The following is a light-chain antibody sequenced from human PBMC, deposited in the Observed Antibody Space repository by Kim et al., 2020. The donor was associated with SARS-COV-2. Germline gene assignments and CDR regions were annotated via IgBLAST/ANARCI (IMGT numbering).Light chain of an antibody. Sequence: EIVLTQSPATLSLSPGERATLSCRASQRVSSYLAWYQQKPGQAPRLLIYDASSRATGIPARFSGSGSGKDFTLTISSLEPEDFAVYYCQQRSTWPLTFGGGTKVDIK. CDR1: QRVSSY. CDR3: QQRSTWPLT. CDR2: DAS. V-gene: IGKV3-11*01. J-gene: IGKJ4*01.